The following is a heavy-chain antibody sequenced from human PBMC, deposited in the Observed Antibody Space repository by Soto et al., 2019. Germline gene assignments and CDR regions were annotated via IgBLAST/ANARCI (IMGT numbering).Heavy chain of an antibody. CDR3: ARENNDFWSGYYWFDP. J-gene: IGHJ5*02. D-gene: IGHD3-3*01. CDR2: INSDGSST. V-gene: IGHV3-74*01. Sequence: PWWSLRLSCSASVFTFSSYWMHWFRQAPGKGLVWVSRINSDGSSTSYADSVKGRFTISRDNAKNTLYLQMNSLRAEDTAVYYCARENNDFWSGYYWFDPWGQGTLVTVSS. CDR1: VFTFSSYW.